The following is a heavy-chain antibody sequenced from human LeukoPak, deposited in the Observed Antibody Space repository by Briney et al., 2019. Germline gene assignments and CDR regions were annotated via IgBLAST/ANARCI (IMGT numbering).Heavy chain of an antibody. J-gene: IGHJ6*02. V-gene: IGHV1-8*01. D-gene: IGHD3-9*01. CDR1: GYTFTSYD. CDR2: MNPNSGNT. CDR3: ARVRRGDWFSVETLRPTMDV. Sequence: GASVKVSCKASGYTFTSYDINWVRQATGQGLEWMGGMNPNSGNTGYAQKFQGRVTMTRNTSISTAYMELSSLRSDDTAVYYCARVRRGDWFSVETLRPTMDVWGQGTTVTVSS.